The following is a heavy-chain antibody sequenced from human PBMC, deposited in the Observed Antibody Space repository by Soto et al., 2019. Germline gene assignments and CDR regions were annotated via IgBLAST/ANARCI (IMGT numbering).Heavy chain of an antibody. D-gene: IGHD6-13*01. J-gene: IGHJ6*01. V-gene: IGHV5-51*01. Sequence: GESLKISCKGSGYSFTSYWIGWVRQMPGKGLEWMGIIYPGDSDTRYSPSFEGQVTISADKSITTAYLQWSSLKASDTAMYYCARTAATGKYYYGVDVWGQGTTVTVSS. CDR3: ARTAATGKYYYGVDV. CDR1: GYSFTSYW. CDR2: IYPGDSDT.